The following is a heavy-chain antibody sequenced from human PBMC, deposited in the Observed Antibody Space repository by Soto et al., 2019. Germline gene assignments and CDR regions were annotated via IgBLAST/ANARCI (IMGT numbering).Heavy chain of an antibody. Sequence: QITLKESSPTLVKPTQTLTLTCTFSGFSLSTSGVGVGWIRQPPGKALEWLALIYWDDDNRYSQSLKSRLTITKDTSKNQVVLTMTNMDPVDTATYYCAHRPNITVGYIFDYWGQGTLVTVSS. V-gene: IGHV2-5*02. CDR3: AHRPNITVGYIFDY. J-gene: IGHJ4*02. CDR1: GFSLSTSGVG. CDR2: IYWDDDN. D-gene: IGHD5-12*01.